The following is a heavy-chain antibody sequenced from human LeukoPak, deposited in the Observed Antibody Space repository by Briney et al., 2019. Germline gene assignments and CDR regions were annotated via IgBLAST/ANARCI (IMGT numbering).Heavy chain of an antibody. CDR1: GYTFTGYY. D-gene: IGHD3-10*01. CDR3: ARVGGTMVRGVISSAFDI. J-gene: IGHJ3*02. Sequence: ASVKVSCKASGYTFTGYYMHWVRQAPGQGLEWMGWINPNSGGTNYAQNFQGRVTMTRDTSISTAYMELSRLRSDDTAVYYCARVGGTMVRGVISSAFDIWGQGTMVTVSS. V-gene: IGHV1-2*02. CDR2: INPNSGGT.